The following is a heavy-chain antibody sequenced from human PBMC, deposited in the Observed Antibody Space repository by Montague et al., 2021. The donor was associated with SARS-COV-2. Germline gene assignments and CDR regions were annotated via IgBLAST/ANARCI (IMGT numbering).Heavy chain of an antibody. Sequence: SLRLSCPASGFTFSTNLMSWARQAPGKGLEWVANIKQDGSDKFYVDSVKGRFTLSTDNAKNSVYLQMDGLRPEDTAVYYCARDFYYYMDVWGKGTTVTVSS. CDR1: GFTFSTNL. CDR2: IKQDGSDK. J-gene: IGHJ6*03. V-gene: IGHV3-7*01. CDR3: ARDFYYYMDV.